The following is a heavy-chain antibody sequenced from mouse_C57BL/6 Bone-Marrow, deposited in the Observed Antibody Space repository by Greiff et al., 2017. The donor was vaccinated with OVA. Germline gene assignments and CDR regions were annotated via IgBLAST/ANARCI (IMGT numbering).Heavy chain of an antibody. CDR3: ARNYYGSSSWFAY. D-gene: IGHD1-1*01. CDR1: GFSLTSYG. V-gene: IGHV2-2*01. Sequence: QVQLQQSGPGLVQPSQSLSITCTVSGFSLTSYGVHWVRQSPGKGLEWLGVIWSGGSTDYNAAFISRLSISKDNSKSQVFFKMTSLQADDTAIYYCARNYYGSSSWFAYWGQGTLVTVSA. CDR2: IWSGGST. J-gene: IGHJ3*01.